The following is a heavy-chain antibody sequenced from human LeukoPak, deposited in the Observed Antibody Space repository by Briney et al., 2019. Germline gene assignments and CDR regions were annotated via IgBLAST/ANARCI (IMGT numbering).Heavy chain of an antibody. CDR2: ISSSSSYI. Sequence: GGSLRLSCAASGFTFSSYSMNWVRQAPGKGLEWVSSISSSSSYIYYADSVKGRFTISRDNAKNSLYLQMNSLRAEDTAVYYCARGGYDFNGLFDHWGQGTLVTVSS. CDR3: ARGGYDFNGLFDH. D-gene: IGHD3/OR15-3a*01. V-gene: IGHV3-21*01. J-gene: IGHJ4*02. CDR1: GFTFSSYS.